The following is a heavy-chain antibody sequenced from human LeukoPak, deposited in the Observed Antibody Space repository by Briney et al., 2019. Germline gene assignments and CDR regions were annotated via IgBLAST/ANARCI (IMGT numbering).Heavy chain of an antibody. CDR3: AKDLYGDYVANYAFDI. J-gene: IGHJ3*02. CDR1: GFSFSDFG. CDR2: IRYDGGNQ. D-gene: IGHD4-17*01. Sequence: GGSLRLSCAASGFSFSDFGIHWVRQAPGKGLEWVAFIRYDGGNQLYADSVKGRFTISRDNSKNTLYLQMNSLRAEDTAVYYCAKDLYGDYVANYAFDIWGQGTMVTVSS. V-gene: IGHV3-30*02.